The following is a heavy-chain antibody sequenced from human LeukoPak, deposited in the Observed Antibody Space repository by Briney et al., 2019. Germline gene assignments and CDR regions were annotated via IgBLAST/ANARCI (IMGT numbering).Heavy chain of an antibody. CDR3: ARDLSAIAVAGTGFDY. D-gene: IGHD6-19*01. V-gene: IGHV3-21*01. Sequence: PGGSLRLSCAASGFTFSSYGMHWVRQAPGKGLEWVSSISSSSSYIYYADSVKGRFTISRDNAKNSLYLQMNSLRAEDTAVYYCARDLSAIAVAGTGFDYWGQGTLVTVSS. CDR2: ISSSSSYI. CDR1: GFTFSSYG. J-gene: IGHJ4*02.